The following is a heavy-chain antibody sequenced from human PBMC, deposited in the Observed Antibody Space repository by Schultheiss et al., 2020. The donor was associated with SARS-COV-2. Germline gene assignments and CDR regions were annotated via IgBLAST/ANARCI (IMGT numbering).Heavy chain of an antibody. CDR1: GFTFSSNY. J-gene: IGHJ4*02. V-gene: IGHV3-30*03. CDR3: VRTHYDFWSGYFDF. Sequence: GGSLRLSCAASGFTFSSNYMNWVRQAPGKGLEWVAVISYDGSNKYYADSVKGRFTTSRDNAKNSLYLQMDSLRAEDTALYYCVRTHYDFWSGYFDFWGQGTLVTVSS. D-gene: IGHD3-3*01. CDR2: ISYDGSNK.